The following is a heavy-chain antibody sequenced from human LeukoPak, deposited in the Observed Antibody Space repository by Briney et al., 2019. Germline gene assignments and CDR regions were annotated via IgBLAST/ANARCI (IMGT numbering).Heavy chain of an antibody. CDR1: GHTFTGYY. J-gene: IGHJ5*02. V-gene: IGHV1-2*02. Sequence: ASVKVSCKASGHTFTGYYMHWVRQAPGQGLEWMGWINPNSGGTNYAQKFQGRVTMTRDTSISTAYMELSRLRSDDTAVYYCARDSSSGYYAWFDPWGQGTLVTVSS. CDR2: INPNSGGT. CDR3: ARDSSSGYYAWFDP. D-gene: IGHD3-22*01.